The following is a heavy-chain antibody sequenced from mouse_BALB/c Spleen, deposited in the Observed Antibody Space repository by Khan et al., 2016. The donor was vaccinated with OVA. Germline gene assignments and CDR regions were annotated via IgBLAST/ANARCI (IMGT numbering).Heavy chain of an antibody. CDR3: VRSGYGSFAF. CDR2: IYPNDGGS. CDR1: GYTFSDYN. D-gene: IGHD1-2*01. Sequence: VQLQQPGPELVKPGASVKISCKASGYTFSDYNMDWVKQSHGKRLEWLGYIYPNDGGSGYNQKFKTKATLTVDMSSSTAYMELRSLTSEDSAVYSCVRSGYGSFAFWGQGTLVTVS. V-gene: IGHV1S29*02. J-gene: IGHJ3*01.